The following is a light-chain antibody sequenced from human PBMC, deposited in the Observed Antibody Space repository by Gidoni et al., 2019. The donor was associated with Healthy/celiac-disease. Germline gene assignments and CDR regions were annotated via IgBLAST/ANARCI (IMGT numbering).Light chain of an antibody. CDR2: EVS. CDR3: SSYTSSSTLV. Sequence: QSARTQPASVSGSPGQSINISCTGTSSDVGGYNYVSWYQQHPGKAPKLMLYEVSNRPSGVSNRFSGSKSGNTASLTISGLQAEDEADYYCSSYTSSSTLVFGGGTKLTVL. V-gene: IGLV2-14*01. J-gene: IGLJ2*01. CDR1: SSDVGGYNY.